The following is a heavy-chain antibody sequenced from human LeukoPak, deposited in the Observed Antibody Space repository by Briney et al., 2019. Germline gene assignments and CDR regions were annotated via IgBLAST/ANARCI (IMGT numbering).Heavy chain of an antibody. CDR2: IYTSGST. V-gene: IGHV4-4*07. CDR3: ARDNSVRDEAWWFNP. D-gene: IGHD5-24*01. J-gene: IGHJ5*02. Sequence: SETLSLTCTVSGGSFSIYYWSWIRQPAGKGLEWIGHIYTSGSTNYSPSLKSRVIMSVDTSKNQLSLKLTSVTAADTAVYYCARDNSVRDEAWWFNPWGQGTLVTVSS. CDR1: GGSFSIYY.